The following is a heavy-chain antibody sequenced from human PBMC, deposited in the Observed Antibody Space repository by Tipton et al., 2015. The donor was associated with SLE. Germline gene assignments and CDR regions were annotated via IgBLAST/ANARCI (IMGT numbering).Heavy chain of an antibody. Sequence: LRLSCTVSGGSISSYYWSWIRQPPGKGLEWIGYIYYSGSTNYNPSLKSRVTISVDTSKNQLSLKVTSVTAADTAVYYCATYYFGSGSLSPPVYHGMDVWGQGTTVTVSS. CDR1: GGSISSYY. CDR3: ATYYFGSGSLSPPVYHGMDV. V-gene: IGHV4-59*12. D-gene: IGHD3-10*01. J-gene: IGHJ6*02. CDR2: IYYSGST.